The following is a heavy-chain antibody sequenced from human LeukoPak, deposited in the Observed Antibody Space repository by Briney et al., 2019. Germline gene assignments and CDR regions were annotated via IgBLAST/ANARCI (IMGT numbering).Heavy chain of an antibody. J-gene: IGHJ4*02. Sequence: SETLSLTCTVSGGSISSYYWSWIRQPAGKGLEWIGRIYTSGSTNYNPSLKSRVTMSVDTSKNQFSLKLSSVTAADTAVYYCADGEPYSSGWYYFDYWGQGTLVTVSS. CDR2: IYTSGST. CDR1: GGSISSYY. D-gene: IGHD6-19*01. V-gene: IGHV4-4*07. CDR3: ADGEPYSSGWYYFDY.